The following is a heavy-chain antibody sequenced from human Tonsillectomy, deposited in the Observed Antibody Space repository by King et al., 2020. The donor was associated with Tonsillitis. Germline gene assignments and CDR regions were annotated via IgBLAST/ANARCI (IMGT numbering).Heavy chain of an antibody. CDR3: AKDKGTDYYDSGRGAFDI. CDR1: GFTFSNHD. V-gene: IGHV3-21*01. CDR2: ISSRGKYI. Sequence: VQLVESGGGLVKPGGSLRLSCVTSGFTFSNHDMNWVRQAPGKGLEWVSSISSRGKYIHYADLRKGRVTISRDNAKNSLYLQMDSLRAEETAVYYCAKDKGTDYYDSGRGAFDIWGQGTRVTVSS. D-gene: IGHD3-22*01. J-gene: IGHJ3*02.